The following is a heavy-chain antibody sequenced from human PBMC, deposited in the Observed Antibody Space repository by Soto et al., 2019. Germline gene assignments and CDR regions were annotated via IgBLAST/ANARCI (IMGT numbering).Heavy chain of an antibody. CDR1: GCSISSSDYY. Sequence: QVQVQESGPGLVKPSETLSLTCTVSGCSISSSDYYWCWIRQPPGKGLEWIGSLCYSGGTYYNPSLKRRVTISVDTSTNQFSLKLSSVTAADTAVYYCARDRGHYRIDDWGHGTTVTVSS. CDR3: ARDRGHYRIDD. V-gene: IGHV4-39*02. CDR2: LCYSGGT. D-gene: IGHD3-10*01. J-gene: IGHJ6*02.